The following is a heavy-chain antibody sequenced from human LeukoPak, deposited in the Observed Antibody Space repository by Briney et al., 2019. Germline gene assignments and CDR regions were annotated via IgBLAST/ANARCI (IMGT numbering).Heavy chain of an antibody. D-gene: IGHD6-13*01. J-gene: IGHJ6*03. CDR1: GGSISSSSYY. V-gene: IGHV4-39*07. CDR3: ASSTGSSWYYYYYYMDV. CDR2: IYYSGST. Sequence: PSETLSLTCTVSGGSISSSSYYWGWIRQPPGKGLEWIGSIYYSGSTYYNPSLKGRVTISVDTSKNQFSLKLSSVTAADTAVYYCASSTGSSWYYYYYYMDVWGKGTTVTVSS.